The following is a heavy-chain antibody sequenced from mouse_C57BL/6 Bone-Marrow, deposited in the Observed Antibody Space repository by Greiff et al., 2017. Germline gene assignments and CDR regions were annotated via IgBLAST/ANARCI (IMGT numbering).Heavy chain of an antibody. CDR2: LDPEDGET. Sequence: VQLQQSGAELVKPGASVKLSCTASGFNIKDYYMHWVKQRTEQGLEWIGRLDPEDGETTYAPKFQGQATITADTSSNTAYLPRSSLTSEDTAVYYGARDYGSSDGYWYCEVWGTGTTVTGSS. CDR1: GFNIKDYY. CDR3: ARDYGSSDGYWYCEV. J-gene: IGHJ1*03. D-gene: IGHD1-1*01. V-gene: IGHV14-2*01.